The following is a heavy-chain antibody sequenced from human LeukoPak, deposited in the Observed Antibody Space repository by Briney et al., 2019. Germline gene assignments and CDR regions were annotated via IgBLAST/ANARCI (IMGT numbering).Heavy chain of an antibody. D-gene: IGHD5-18*01. CDR2: IYHSGST. CDR3: ARGRIQLWTDYFDY. J-gene: IGHJ4*02. Sequence: PSGTLSLTCAVSGGSISSSNWWSWVRQPPGKGLEWIGEIYHSGSTNYNPSLKSRVTMSVDTSKNQFSLKLSSVTAADTAVYYCARGRIQLWTDYFDYWGQGTLVTVSS. CDR1: GGSISSSNW. V-gene: IGHV4-4*02.